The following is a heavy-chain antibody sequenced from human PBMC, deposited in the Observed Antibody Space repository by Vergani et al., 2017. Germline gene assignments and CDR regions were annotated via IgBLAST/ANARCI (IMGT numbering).Heavy chain of an antibody. CDR2: IYTSGST. J-gene: IGHJ3*02. D-gene: IGHD3-22*01. CDR3: ARDYPYYYDSSGYEMDAFDI. Sequence: QVQLQESGPGLVKPSQTLSLTCTVSGGSISSGSYYWSWIRQPAGKGLEWIGRIYTSGSTNYNPSLKSRVTISVDTSKNQFSLKLSSVTAADTAVYYCARDYPYYYDSSGYEMDAFDIWGQGTMVTVSS. V-gene: IGHV4-61*02. CDR1: GGSISSGSYY.